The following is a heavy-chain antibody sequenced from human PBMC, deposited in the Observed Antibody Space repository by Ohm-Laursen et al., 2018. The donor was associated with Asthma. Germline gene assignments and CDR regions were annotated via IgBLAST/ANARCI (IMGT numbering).Heavy chain of an antibody. CDR1: GFTFSTFA. J-gene: IGHJ4*02. CDR2: GGSYYDGGLK. D-gene: IGHD3-3*01. V-gene: IGHV3-30-3*01. Sequence: SLRLSCAASGFTFSTFAMHWVRQAPGKGLEWVAVGGSYYDGGLKYYADSVNGRFTVSRDDSKNTLYLQMNSLRPDDTAVYYCARDVMEWYLPAFDFWGQGTLATVSS. CDR3: ARDVMEWYLPAFDF.